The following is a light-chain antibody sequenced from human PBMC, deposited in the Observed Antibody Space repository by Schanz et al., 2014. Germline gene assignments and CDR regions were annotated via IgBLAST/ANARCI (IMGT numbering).Light chain of an antibody. J-gene: IGLJ3*02. V-gene: IGLV2-14*02. CDR1: SSDVGSYNL. CDR3: SSYTRSSTQV. CDR2: EGN. Sequence: QSALTQPASVSGSPGQSITISCTGTSSDVGSYNLVSWYQQHPGKAPKLMIYEGNKRPSGVPDRFSGSKSGNTASLTISGVQAEDEADYYCSSYTRSSTQVFGGGTKLTVL.